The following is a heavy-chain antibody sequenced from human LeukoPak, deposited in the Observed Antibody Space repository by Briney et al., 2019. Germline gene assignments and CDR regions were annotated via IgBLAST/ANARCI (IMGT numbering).Heavy chain of an antibody. CDR3: ARSEAGAVYYDSSGYPDAFDI. Sequence: PSETLSLTCTVSGGSISSGGYYWSWIRQHPGKGLEWIQYIYDSGSTYYNPSLKSRVTISVDTSKNQFSLKLSSVTAADTAVYYCARSEAGAVYYDSSGYPDAFDIWGQGTMVTV. D-gene: IGHD3-22*01. J-gene: IGHJ3*02. CDR1: GGSISSGGYY. V-gene: IGHV4-31*03. CDR2: IYDSGST.